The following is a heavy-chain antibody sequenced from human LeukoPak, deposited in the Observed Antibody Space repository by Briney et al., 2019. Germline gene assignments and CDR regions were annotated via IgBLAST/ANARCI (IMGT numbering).Heavy chain of an antibody. CDR2: MNPKNGNT. D-gene: IGHD4-11*01. J-gene: IGHJ4*02. CDR3: ARETTTNDGVFDY. V-gene: IGHV1-8*03. CDR1: GYTFSRHD. Sequence: ASVKVSRKASGYTFSRHDINWVRQATGQGLERMGWMNPKNGNTGYAQNFQGRVTFTRDTSISTVYMELNNLRSDDTAVYYCARETTTNDGVFDYWGQGTLVTVSS.